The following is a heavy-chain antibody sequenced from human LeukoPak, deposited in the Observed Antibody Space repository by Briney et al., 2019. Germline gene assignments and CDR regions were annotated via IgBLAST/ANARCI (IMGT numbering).Heavy chain of an antibody. CDR1: GFTVSTNY. CDR2: IYSDGST. J-gene: IGHJ2*01. D-gene: IGHD3-3*01. CDR3: ARYDFILISYFDL. Sequence: GGSLRLSCAASGFTVSTNYMSWVRQAPGKKLEWVSNIYSDGSTFYADSVKGRFTISRDNSKNTLYLQMNSLRAEDTAVYHCARYDFILISYFDLWGRGTLVTVSS. V-gene: IGHV3-53*01.